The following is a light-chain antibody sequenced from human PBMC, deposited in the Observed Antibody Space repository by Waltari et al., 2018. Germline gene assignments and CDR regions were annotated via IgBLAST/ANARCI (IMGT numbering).Light chain of an antibody. J-gene: IGLJ2*01. CDR1: SLRTSY. CDR3: SSRDSSASHVL. Sequence: SSALTQDPAVSVALGQTVRIKCQGASLRTSYASWYQQKSGQAPILVLFGKNKRPSGIPDRFSGYNSETTTSLTITGAQAEDEADYYCSSRDSSASHVLFAGGTKLTVL. CDR2: GKN. V-gene: IGLV3-19*01.